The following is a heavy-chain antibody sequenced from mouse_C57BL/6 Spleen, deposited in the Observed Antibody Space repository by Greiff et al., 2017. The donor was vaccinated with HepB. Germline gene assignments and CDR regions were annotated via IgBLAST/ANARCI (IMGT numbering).Heavy chain of an antibody. Sequence: VQLKQSGPELVKPGDSVKISCKASGYSFTGYFMNWVMQSHGKSLEWIGRINPYNGDTFYNQKFKGKATLTVDKSSSTAHMELRSLTSEDSAVYYCAVSYSDYDGYFDVWGTGTTVTVSS. CDR2: INPYNGDT. J-gene: IGHJ1*03. CDR3: AVSYSDYDGYFDV. D-gene: IGHD2-4*01. CDR1: GYSFTGYF. V-gene: IGHV1-20*01.